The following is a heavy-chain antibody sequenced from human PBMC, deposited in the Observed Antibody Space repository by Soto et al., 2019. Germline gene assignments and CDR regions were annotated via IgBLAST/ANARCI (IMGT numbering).Heavy chain of an antibody. J-gene: IGHJ3*02. CDR3: SSQSRGSSSVDGAFDI. D-gene: IGHD6-13*01. CDR2: IYSSGST. V-gene: IGHV4-31*03. Sequence: PSETLSLTCTVSGGSISSGGYYWSWIRQHPGKGLEWIGYIYSSGSTYYTTTLKSRVTISVDTSKNQFSLKLSSVTAADRAVYYCSSQSRGSSSVDGAFDIWGEGTMVT. CDR1: GGSISSGGYY.